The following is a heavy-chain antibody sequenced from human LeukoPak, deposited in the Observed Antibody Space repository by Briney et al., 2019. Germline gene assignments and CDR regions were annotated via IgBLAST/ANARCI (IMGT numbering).Heavy chain of an antibody. D-gene: IGHD3-9*01. J-gene: IGHJ4*02. CDR1: GGSISSYY. CDR3: ASSFDWLSHDY. Sequence: PSETLSLTCTVSGGSISSYYWNWIRQPPGKGLEWIGYIYYSGSTNYNPSLKSRVTISVDTSKNQFSLKLSSVTAADTAVYYCASSFDWLSHDYWGQGTLVTVSS. CDR2: IYYSGST. V-gene: IGHV4-59*12.